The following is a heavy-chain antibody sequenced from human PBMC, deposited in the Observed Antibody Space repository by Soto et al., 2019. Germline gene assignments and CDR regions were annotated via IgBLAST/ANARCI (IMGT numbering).Heavy chain of an antibody. CDR1: GGSISSGCYY. Sequence: SETLSLTCPVSGGSISSGCYYWSWIRQHPGKGLEWIGYIYYSGSTYYNPSLKSRVTISVDTSKNQFSLKLSSVTAADTAVYYCAVNYGDRPRPYYFDYWGQGTLVTVSS. CDR2: IYYSGST. CDR3: AVNYGDRPRPYYFDY. J-gene: IGHJ4*02. D-gene: IGHD4-17*01. V-gene: IGHV4-31*03.